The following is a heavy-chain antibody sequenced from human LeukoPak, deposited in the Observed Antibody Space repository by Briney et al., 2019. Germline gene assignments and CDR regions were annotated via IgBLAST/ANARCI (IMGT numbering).Heavy chain of an antibody. CDR1: GFPFSNAW. V-gene: IGHV3-74*01. D-gene: IGHD3-16*01. CDR3: ARFYGGSALDN. CDR2: INSDGFSI. Sequence: GGSLRLSCAASGFPFSNAWMSWVRQAPGKGLVWVSRINSDGFSIAYADSVKGRFTISRDNAKNTLYLHMNSLRAEDTAVYYCARFYGGSALDNWGQGTMVTVSS. J-gene: IGHJ3*02.